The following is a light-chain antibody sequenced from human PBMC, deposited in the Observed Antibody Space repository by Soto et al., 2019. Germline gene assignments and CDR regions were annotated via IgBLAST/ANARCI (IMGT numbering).Light chain of an antibody. CDR1: QSVSSRF. V-gene: IGKV3-20*01. J-gene: IGKJ2*01. Sequence: EIVLTQSPGTLSLSPGERATLSCRASQSVSSRFLAGYHQKPGQAPRLLMYGASSRATGIPDRFSGTGSGTDFTLTISRLEPEDFAVYYCQQYGSSPYTFGLGTKLEIK. CDR3: QQYGSSPYT. CDR2: GAS.